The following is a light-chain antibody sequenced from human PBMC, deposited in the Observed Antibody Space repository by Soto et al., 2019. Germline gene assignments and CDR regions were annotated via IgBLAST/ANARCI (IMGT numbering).Light chain of an antibody. CDR3: SSYTTRGIHWV. Sequence: QSALTQPASVSGSPGQSITISCTGTSSDVGAYNYVSWYQQHPGKAPKLIIYQVRNRPSGVSNRFSGSKSGSTASLTISGLQAEDEADYYCSSYTTRGIHWVFGGGTKLTVL. J-gene: IGLJ3*02. V-gene: IGLV2-14*01. CDR1: SSDVGAYNY. CDR2: QVR.